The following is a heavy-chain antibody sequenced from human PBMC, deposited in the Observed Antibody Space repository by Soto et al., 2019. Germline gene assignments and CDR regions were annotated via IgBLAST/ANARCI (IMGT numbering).Heavy chain of an antibody. CDR3: VRRARSSWSFDY. CDR1: GYTFTSYD. D-gene: IGHD6-13*01. CDR2: MNPNSGNT. J-gene: IGHJ4*02. Sequence: GASVKVSCKASGYTFTSYDINWVRQATGQGLEWMGWMNPNSGNTGYAQKFQGRFTISRDNAKNSPYLQMNSLRTEDTALYYCVRRARSSWSFDYWGQGTLVTVSS. V-gene: IGHV1-8*01.